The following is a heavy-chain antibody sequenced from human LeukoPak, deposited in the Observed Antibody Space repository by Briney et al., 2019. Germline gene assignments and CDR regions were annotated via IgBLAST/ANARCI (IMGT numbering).Heavy chain of an antibody. J-gene: IGHJ4*02. D-gene: IGHD1-20*01. V-gene: IGHV1-46*01. CDR1: GYTFTSYY. Sequence: ASVKVSCKASGYTFTSYYMHWVRQAPGQGLEWMGIINPSGGSTSYAQKFQGRVTMTRDTSTSTVYMELSSLRSEDTAVYYCARPLVTGTAGRYYFDYWGQGTLVTVSS. CDR2: INPSGGST. CDR3: ARPLVTGTAGRYYFDY.